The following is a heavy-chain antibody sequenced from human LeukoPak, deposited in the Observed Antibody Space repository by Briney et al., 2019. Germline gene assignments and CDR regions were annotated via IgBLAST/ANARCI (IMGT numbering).Heavy chain of an antibody. CDR2: IKQDGSEI. J-gene: IGHJ2*01. CDR3: ARDQGSMIVVPTTNWYFDL. V-gene: IGHV3-7*01. D-gene: IGHD3-22*01. CDR1: GFTFSNYW. Sequence: GGSLRLSCAASGFTFSNYWMSWVRQAPGKGLEWLANIKQDGSEIYYVDSVKGRFTISRDNGKNSLYLQINSLRADDTAVYYCARDQGSMIVVPTTNWYFDLWGRGTLVTVSS.